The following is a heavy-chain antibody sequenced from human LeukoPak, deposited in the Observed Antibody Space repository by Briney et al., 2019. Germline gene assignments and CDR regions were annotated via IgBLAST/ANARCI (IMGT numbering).Heavy chain of an antibody. CDR2: MSNDGSYT. CDR3: ARDNWGSFDY. D-gene: IGHD7-27*01. Sequence: PGGSLRLSCVGSGFTFSAYWMGWVRQAPGQGLEYVSHMSNDGSYTVYADSVKGRCTISRENAKNTVYLQMNSLRAEDTAVYYCARDNWGSFDYWGQGVLITVSS. CDR1: GFTFSAYW. V-gene: IGHV3-74*01. J-gene: IGHJ4*02.